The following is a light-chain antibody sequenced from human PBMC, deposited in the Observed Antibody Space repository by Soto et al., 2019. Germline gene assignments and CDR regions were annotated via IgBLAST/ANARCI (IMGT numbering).Light chain of an antibody. CDR1: SSDVGGYKY. CDR3: CSYTGGTTLV. V-gene: IGLV2-14*01. CDR2: EVS. J-gene: IGLJ2*01. Sequence: QSALTQPASVSGSPGPSITISCTGSSSDVGGYKYVSWYQQHPGKAPKLMIFEVSNRPSGVSNRFSGSKSGNTASLTISGLQAEDEGDYYCCSYTGGTTLVCGGGTKLTVL.